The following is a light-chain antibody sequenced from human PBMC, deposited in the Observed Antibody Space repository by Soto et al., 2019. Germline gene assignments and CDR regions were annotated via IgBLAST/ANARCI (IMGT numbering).Light chain of an antibody. CDR3: QQYNSYST. J-gene: IGKJ1*01. CDR2: DAS. V-gene: IGKV1-5*01. CDR1: QSISSW. Sequence: DIQMTQSPSTLSASVGDRVTITCRASQSISSWLAWYQQKPGKAPKLLIYDASSVESGVPTRFSGSGSGTEFTLTISSLQPDYFANYYCQQYNSYSTFGQGTKVEIK.